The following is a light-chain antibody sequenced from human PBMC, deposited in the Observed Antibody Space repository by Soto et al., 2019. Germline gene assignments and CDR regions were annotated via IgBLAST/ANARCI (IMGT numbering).Light chain of an antibody. CDR2: DVS. CDR3: SSYTTGSTLYV. CDR1: TSDVGDYNY. J-gene: IGLJ1*01. V-gene: IGLV2-14*01. Sequence: QSALTQPASVSGSPGQSIAISCTGTTSDVGDYNYVSWYPQHPGKAPKLMIFDVSRRPSGVSDRFSGSKSGNTASLTISGLQAEDEADYYCSSYTTGSTLYVFGTGTKLTVL.